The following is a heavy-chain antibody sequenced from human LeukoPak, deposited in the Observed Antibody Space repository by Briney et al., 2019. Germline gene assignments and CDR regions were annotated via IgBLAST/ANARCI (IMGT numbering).Heavy chain of an antibody. CDR2: ITSGGNT. CDR1: GFTFSSYT. J-gene: IGHJ4*02. V-gene: IGHV3-23*01. Sequence: PGGSLRLSCAASGFTFSSYTMNWARQAPGKGLEWVSAITSGGNTYYADSVKGRFTISRDNSKNTLYLQMNSLRAEDTAVYYCAKEETRRFDCWGQGTLVTVSS. CDR3: AKEETRRFDC.